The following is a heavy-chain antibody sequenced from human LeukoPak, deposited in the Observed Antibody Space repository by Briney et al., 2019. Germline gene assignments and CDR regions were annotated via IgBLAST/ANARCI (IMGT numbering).Heavy chain of an antibody. CDR3: AKDLAYCGGDCYWSFDY. J-gene: IGHJ4*02. CDR2: IRYDGSNK. CDR1: GFAFSNYG. V-gene: IGHV3-30*02. D-gene: IGHD2-21*01. Sequence: GGSLRLSCAASGFAFSNYGMHWVRQAPGQGLEWVAHIRYDGSNKYYADTVKGRFTISRDNSKNTLYLQMNSLRAEDTAVYYCAKDLAYCGGDCYWSFDYWGQGTLVTVSS.